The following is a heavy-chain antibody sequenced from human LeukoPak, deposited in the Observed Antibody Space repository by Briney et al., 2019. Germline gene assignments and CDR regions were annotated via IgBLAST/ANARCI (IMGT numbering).Heavy chain of an antibody. V-gene: IGHV4-39*01. CDR3: ARGRYNWNCDY. J-gene: IGHJ4*02. CDR1: GGSISSSSYY. D-gene: IGHD1-20*01. CDR2: IYYSGST. Sequence: PSETLSLTCTVSGGSISSSSYYWGWIRQPPGKGLEWIGSIYYSGSTYYNPSLKSRVTISVDTSKNQFSLKLSSVTVADTAVYYCARGRYNWNCDYWGQGTLVTVSS.